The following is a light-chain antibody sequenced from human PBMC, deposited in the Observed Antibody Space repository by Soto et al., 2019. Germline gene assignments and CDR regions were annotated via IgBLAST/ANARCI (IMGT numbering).Light chain of an antibody. CDR1: QDLGTDY. V-gene: IGKV3-20*01. CDR2: GAS. J-gene: IGKJ2*01. CDR3: QQFVNSPYMYA. Sequence: DIVLTQSPGTLSLSPGEGATLSCRSSQDLGTDYLAWYQQKPGQAPTRLIFGASRRAYGVTDRFSGIGSGTDFTLTVSRLEPEDFGVYYCQQFVNSPYMYACGQGTKLEI.